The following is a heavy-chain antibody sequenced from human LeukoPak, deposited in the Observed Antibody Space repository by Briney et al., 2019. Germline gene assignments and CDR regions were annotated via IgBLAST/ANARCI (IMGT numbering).Heavy chain of an antibody. CDR1: GFTFSSYG. Sequence: GRSLRLSCAASGFTFSSYGMHWVRQAPGKGLEWVAVIWYDGSNKYYADSVKGRFTISRDNSKNTLYLQMNSLRAEDTAVYYCAREVEFGELLWGLTLDYWGQGTLVTVSS. CDR3: AREVEFGELLWGLTLDY. V-gene: IGHV3-33*01. J-gene: IGHJ4*02. CDR2: IWYDGSNK. D-gene: IGHD3-10*01.